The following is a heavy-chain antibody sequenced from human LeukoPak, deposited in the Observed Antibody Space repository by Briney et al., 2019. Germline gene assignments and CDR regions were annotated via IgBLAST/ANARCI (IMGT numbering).Heavy chain of an antibody. Sequence: ASVKVSCKASGYTFTGYYMHWVRQAPGQGLEWMGWINPNSGGTNYAQKFQGRVTMTRDTSISTAYMELSRLRSDDTAVYYCARAIRYCSSTSCYARPYYYYMDVWGKGTTVTVSS. J-gene: IGHJ6*03. CDR1: GYTFTGYY. CDR2: INPNSGGT. CDR3: ARAIRYCSSTSCYARPYYYYMDV. D-gene: IGHD2-2*01. V-gene: IGHV1-2*02.